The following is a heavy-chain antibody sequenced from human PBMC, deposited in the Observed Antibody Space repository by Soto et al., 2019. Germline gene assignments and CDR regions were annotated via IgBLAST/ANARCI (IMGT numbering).Heavy chain of an antibody. Sequence: EVQLVESGGGLVKPGGSLRLSCAASGFTFSSYSMNWVRQAPGKGLEWVSSISSSSSYIYYADSVKGRFTISRDNAKNSLYLQMNSLRAEDTAVYYCARAIATGYFDWLTFDYWGQGTLVTVSS. CDR1: GFTFSSYS. CDR2: ISSSSSYI. V-gene: IGHV3-21*01. D-gene: IGHD3-9*01. CDR3: ARAIATGYFDWLTFDY. J-gene: IGHJ4*02.